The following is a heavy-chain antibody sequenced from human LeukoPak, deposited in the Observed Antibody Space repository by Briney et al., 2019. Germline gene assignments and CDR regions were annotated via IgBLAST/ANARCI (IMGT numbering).Heavy chain of an antibody. V-gene: IGHV3-48*03. CDR1: GFTFSSYE. CDR3: ARVTFGGVIAKMYFDY. CDR2: ISSSGSTI. J-gene: IGHJ4*02. Sequence: GGSLRLSCAASGFTFSSYEMNWVRQAPGKGLEWVSYISSSGSTIYYADSVKGRFTISRDNAKNSLYLQMNSLRAEDTAVYYCARVTFGGVIAKMYFDYWGQGTLVTVSS. D-gene: IGHD3-16*02.